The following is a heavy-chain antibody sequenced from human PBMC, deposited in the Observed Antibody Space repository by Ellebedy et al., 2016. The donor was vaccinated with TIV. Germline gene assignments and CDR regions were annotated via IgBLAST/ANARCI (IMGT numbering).Heavy chain of an antibody. D-gene: IGHD1-7*01. CDR1: GGFISSSGYY. CDR2: IYFRWNT. CDR3: ARHSIRRNYFDP. V-gene: IGHV4-39*01. J-gene: IGHJ5*02. Sequence: MPGGSLRLSCTVSGGFISSSGYYWGWLRQPPGKDLEWIGHIYFRWNTYYNPSLKSRVTISVDTSKNQFSLKLTSVTAADTALYHCARHSIRRNYFDPWGQGTLVTVSS.